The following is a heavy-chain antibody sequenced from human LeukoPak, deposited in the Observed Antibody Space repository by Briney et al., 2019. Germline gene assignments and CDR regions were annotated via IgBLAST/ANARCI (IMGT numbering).Heavy chain of an antibody. CDR2: IKKDGSES. D-gene: IGHD1-14*01. CDR3: ARVRPGLTLDY. Sequence: GGSLRLSCAASGFTFSNYWMSWVRQAPGEGLEWAATIKKDGSESYYVDSLKGRFTISKDNAKSSLYLQMNSLRADDTAVYYCARVRPGLTLDYWGQGILVTVSS. V-gene: IGHV3-7*01. CDR1: GFTFSNYW. J-gene: IGHJ4*02.